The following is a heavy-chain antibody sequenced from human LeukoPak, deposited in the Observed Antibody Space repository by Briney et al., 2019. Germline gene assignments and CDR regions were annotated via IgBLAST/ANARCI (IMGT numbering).Heavy chain of an antibody. CDR2: INHSGST. CDR1: GGSFSGYY. J-gene: IGHJ4*02. CDR3: ARMGIVATFDY. Sequence: SETLSLICAVYGGSFSGYYWSWIRQPPGKGLEWIGEINHSGSTNYNPSLKSRVTISVDTSKNQFSLKLSSVTAADTAVYYCARMGIVATFDYWGQGTLVTVSS. V-gene: IGHV4-34*01. D-gene: IGHD5-12*01.